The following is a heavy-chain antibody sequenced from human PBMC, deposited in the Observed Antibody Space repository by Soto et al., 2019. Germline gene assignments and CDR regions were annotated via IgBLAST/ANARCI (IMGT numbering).Heavy chain of an antibody. CDR1: GGSISSSSYY. Sequence: SETLSLTCTVSGGSISSSSYYWGWIRQPPGKGLEWIGSIYYSGSTYYNPSLKSRVTISVDTSKNQFSLKLSSVTAADTAVYYCARRSYYFDYWGQGTPVTVSS. J-gene: IGHJ4*02. V-gene: IGHV4-39*01. CDR2: IYYSGST. CDR3: ARRSYYFDY.